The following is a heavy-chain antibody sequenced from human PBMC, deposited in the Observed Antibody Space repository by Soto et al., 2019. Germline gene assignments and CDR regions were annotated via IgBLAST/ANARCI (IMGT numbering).Heavy chain of an antibody. V-gene: IGHV3-30*03. Sequence: QVRLVGSGGDLVQPGRSLRLSCAASGFTFGSYGMHWVRQAPGKGLEWVAMISYDGRHHYYADSVKGRFTISRDNFKDTLYLQMDGLTPEDTAIYFCARELDIPPDYYFDYWGQGTLVTVSS. D-gene: IGHD5-12*01. CDR2: ISYDGRHH. J-gene: IGHJ4*02. CDR3: ARELDIPPDYYFDY. CDR1: GFTFGSYG.